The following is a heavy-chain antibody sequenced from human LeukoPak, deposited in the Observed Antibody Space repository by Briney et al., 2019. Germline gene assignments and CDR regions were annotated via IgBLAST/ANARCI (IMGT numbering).Heavy chain of an antibody. Sequence: SETLSLICTVSGYSISSGYYWGWVRQPPGKGLEWIGTVYHSGSTYYNPSLRSRVTISVETSKNQFSLKVRSMTAADTAVYYCARVPGVYYDRLTGYGSGWFDPWGQGTLVTVSS. CDR1: GYSISSGYY. D-gene: IGHD3-9*01. CDR2: VYHSGST. CDR3: ARVPGVYYDRLTGYGSGWFDP. J-gene: IGHJ5*02. V-gene: IGHV4-38-2*02.